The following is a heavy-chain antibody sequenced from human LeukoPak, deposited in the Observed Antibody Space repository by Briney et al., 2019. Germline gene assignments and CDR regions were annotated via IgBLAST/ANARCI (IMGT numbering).Heavy chain of an antibody. CDR1: GFTFSSYS. D-gene: IGHD6-13*01. V-gene: IGHV3-21*01. CDR2: ISSSSSYI. J-gene: IGHJ3*02. Sequence: RRSLRLSCAASGFTFSSYSMNWVRQAPGKGLEWVSSISSSSSYIYYADSVKGRFTNSRDNAKNSLYLQMNSLRAEDTAVYYCARDVSSSWADAFDIWGQGTMVTVSS. CDR3: ARDVSSSWADAFDI.